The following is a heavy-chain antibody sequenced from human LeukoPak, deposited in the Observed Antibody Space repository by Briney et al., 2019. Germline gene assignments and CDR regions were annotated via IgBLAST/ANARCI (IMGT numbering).Heavy chain of an antibody. CDR1: GFTFSSYG. Sequence: GGSLRLSCAASGFTFSSYGMHWVRQAPGKGLEWVAYIQNDGSNEQYADSVKGRFTISRDNSKNTVYLQMNSAKTDDTAVYFCARDLLGIDAFDIWGQGTMVTVSS. V-gene: IGHV3-30*02. CDR3: ARDLLGIDAFDI. CDR2: IQNDGSNE. D-gene: IGHD1-26*01. J-gene: IGHJ3*02.